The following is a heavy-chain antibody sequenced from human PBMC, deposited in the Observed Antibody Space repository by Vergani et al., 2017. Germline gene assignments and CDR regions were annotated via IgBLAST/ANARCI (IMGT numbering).Heavy chain of an antibody. J-gene: IGHJ4*02. CDR1: GFSFPGYA. CDR3: TKGRRGYTGYFFDY. Sequence: EVQLLESGGGLVQPGGSLRLSCEASGFSFPGYAMSWVRQDPGKGLEWVSSVSGSSATPYYADSVKGRFIISRDNSKNTLHLQMNSLRADDTAFYYCTKGRRGYTGYFFDYWGQGTLATVSS. V-gene: IGHV3-23*01. CDR2: VSGSSATP. D-gene: IGHD5-12*01.